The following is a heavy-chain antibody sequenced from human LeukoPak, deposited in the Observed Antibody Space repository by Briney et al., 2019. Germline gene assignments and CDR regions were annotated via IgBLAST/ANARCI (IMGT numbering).Heavy chain of an antibody. Sequence: PSETLSLTCSVPGESFSDYYWSWIRQLPGKGLEWIGEINHGGTTNYNPSLKSRVTISVDTSKNHVSLKLSSVTAADTAVYYCARRVEYWGQGTLVTVSS. CDR1: GESFSDYY. D-gene: IGHD2-15*01. CDR2: INHGGTT. J-gene: IGHJ4*02. CDR3: ARRVEY. V-gene: IGHV4-34*01.